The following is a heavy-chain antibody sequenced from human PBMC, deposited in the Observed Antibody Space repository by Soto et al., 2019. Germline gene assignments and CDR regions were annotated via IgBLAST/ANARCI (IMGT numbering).Heavy chain of an antibody. D-gene: IGHD6-13*01. CDR3: ARCSASWYWFDP. CDR1: GDSIDDGAYY. V-gene: IGHV4-31*11. CDR2: IYYTGRT. Sequence: LSLTCAVSGDSIDDGAYYWTWIRRQPGKGLEWLGYIYYTGRTAYNPSLQSRLTISLDTSNNQFSLRLNSVTAADTGVYYCARCSASWYWFDPWGQGTQVTVSS. J-gene: IGHJ5*02.